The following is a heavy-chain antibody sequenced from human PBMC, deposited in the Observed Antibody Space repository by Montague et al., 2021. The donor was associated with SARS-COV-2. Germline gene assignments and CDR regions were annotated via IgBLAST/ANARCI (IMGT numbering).Heavy chain of an antibody. Sequence: SETLSLTCSVSGGSTSNYYWTWIRQSPGKGLQWIGYIFYTGSKKFNPSLKTRVSMSLDASKNHFSLRLSAVTAADTARYYCARAQNICFIANCVNYFALWGLGALVTVSP. CDR3: ARAQNICFIANCVNYFAL. CDR2: IFYTGSK. V-gene: IGHV4-59*01. D-gene: IGHD2-15*01. CDR1: GGSTSNYY. J-gene: IGHJ4*02.